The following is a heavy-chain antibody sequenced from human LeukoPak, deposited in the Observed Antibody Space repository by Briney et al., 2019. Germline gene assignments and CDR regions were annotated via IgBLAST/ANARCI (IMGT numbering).Heavy chain of an antibody. V-gene: IGHV4-34*01. CDR2: INHSGST. CDR1: GGSFSGYY. CDR3: ASLKKTGYSSGWGSYYFDY. J-gene: IGHJ4*02. Sequence: PSETLSLTCAVYGGSFSGYYWSWIRQPPGKGLEWIGEINHSGSTNYNPSLKSRVTISVDTSKNQFSLKLSSVTAADTAVYYCASLKKTGYSSGWGSYYFDYWGQGTLVTVSS. D-gene: IGHD6-19*01.